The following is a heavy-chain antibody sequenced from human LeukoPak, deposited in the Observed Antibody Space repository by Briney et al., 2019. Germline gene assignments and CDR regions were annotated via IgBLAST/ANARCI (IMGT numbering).Heavy chain of an antibody. J-gene: IGHJ3*02. CDR2: IYPGDSDT. CDR3: ARREMNYYDSSGYYDAFDI. Sequence: PGESLKISCKGSGYSFTSYWIGWVRQMPGKGLEWMGIIYPGDSDTRYSPSFQGQVTISADKSLTTAYLQWNSLKASDTAMYYCARREMNYYDSSGYYDAFDIWGRGTMVTVSS. D-gene: IGHD3-22*01. CDR1: GYSFTSYW. V-gene: IGHV5-51*01.